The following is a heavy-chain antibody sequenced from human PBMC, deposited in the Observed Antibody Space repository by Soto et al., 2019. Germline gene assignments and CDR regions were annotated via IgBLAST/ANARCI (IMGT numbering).Heavy chain of an antibody. J-gene: IGHJ4*02. V-gene: IGHV1-69*01. Sequence: QVQLVQSGAEVKKPGSSVKVSCKASGGTFSSYAISWVRQAPGQGLEWMGGIIPIFGTANYAQKFQGRVTITPDESTNTAYMEVSRRRCEETAVYYCGRGGGGRVEGDYWGQGTLVTVSS. CDR3: GRGGGGRVEGDY. CDR1: GGTFSSYA. D-gene: IGHD3-16*01. CDR2: IIPIFGTA.